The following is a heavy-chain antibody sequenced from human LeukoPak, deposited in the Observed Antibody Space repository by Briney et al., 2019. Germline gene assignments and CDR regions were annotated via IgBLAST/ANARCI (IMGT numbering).Heavy chain of an antibody. Sequence: NPSETLSLTCTVSGGSISSYYWSWIRQPPGKGLEWIGYIYYSGSTNYNPSLKSRVTISVDTSKNQFSLKLSSVTAADTAVCYCARGDTATIAAAGYGVFYWGQGTLVTVSS. CDR3: ARGDTATIAAAGYGVFY. CDR2: IYYSGST. D-gene: IGHD6-13*01. CDR1: GGSISSYY. J-gene: IGHJ4*02. V-gene: IGHV4-59*01.